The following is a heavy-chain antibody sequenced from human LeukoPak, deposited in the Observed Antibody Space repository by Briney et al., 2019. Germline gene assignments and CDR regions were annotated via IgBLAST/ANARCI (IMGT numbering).Heavy chain of an antibody. CDR1: GGSISSYY. J-gene: IGHJ6*03. CDR3: ARYARDSSGWYYYYYYMDV. CDR2: IYYTGST. Sequence: SETLSLTCTVSGGSISSYYWSWIRQPPGKGLEWIGYIYYTGSTNYNPSLKSRVTISVDKSKNQFSLKLSSVTAADTAVYYCARYARDSSGWYYYYYYMDVWGKGTTVTVSS. V-gene: IGHV4-59*12. D-gene: IGHD6-19*01.